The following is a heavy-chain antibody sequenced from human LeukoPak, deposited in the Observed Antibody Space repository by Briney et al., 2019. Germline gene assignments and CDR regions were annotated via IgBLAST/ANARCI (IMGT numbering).Heavy chain of an antibody. CDR2: ISYDGSNK. CDR3: AKERCSNGIGCYYYYMEV. J-gene: IGHJ6*03. CDR1: GFTFSSYA. Sequence: PGGSLRLSCAASGFTFSSYAMHWVRQAPGKGLEWVAVISYDGSNKYYAHSVKGRFRISRDNSNNILYLQMNSLRTEDTAVYYCAKERCSNGIGCYYYYMEVWGKGTTVTISS. D-gene: IGHD2-8*01. V-gene: IGHV3-30*04.